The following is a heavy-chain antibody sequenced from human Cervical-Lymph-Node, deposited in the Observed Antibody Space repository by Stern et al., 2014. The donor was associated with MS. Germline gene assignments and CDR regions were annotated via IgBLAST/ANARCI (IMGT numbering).Heavy chain of an antibody. CDR1: GFTFSASA. J-gene: IGHJ4*02. CDR2: IRTKPNNYAT. CDR3: KTKEY. V-gene: IGHV3-73*01. Sequence: VQLVQSGGGLVQPGGSLKLSCAASGFTFSASAMHWVRQASGKGLEWVGRIRTKPNNYATIYDASVKGRFTISRDDSENTVFLQMNNLKIEDTAVYYCKTKEYWGQGTLVTVSS.